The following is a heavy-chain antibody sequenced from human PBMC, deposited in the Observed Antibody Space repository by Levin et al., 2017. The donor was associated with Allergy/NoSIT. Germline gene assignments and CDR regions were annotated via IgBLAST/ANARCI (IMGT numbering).Heavy chain of an antibody. Sequence: GGSLRLSCAASGFIFSHYSMNWVRQAPGKGLEWVSSISSSGSYIYYVDSMKGRFTISRDNAKNSLYLQMNSLRAEDTAVYYCARADGGLVNWFDPWGQGILVTVSS. V-gene: IGHV3-21*01. D-gene: IGHD6-19*01. CDR2: ISSSGSYI. CDR3: ARADGGLVNWFDP. CDR1: GFIFSHYS. J-gene: IGHJ5*02.